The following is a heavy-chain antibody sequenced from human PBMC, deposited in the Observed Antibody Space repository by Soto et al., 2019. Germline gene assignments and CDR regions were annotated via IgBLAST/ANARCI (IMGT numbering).Heavy chain of an antibody. J-gene: IGHJ4*02. D-gene: IGHD2-2*01. CDR1: GFTFSSHA. CDR2: IYNDRSIN. CDR3: ATQQSPYCISTSCPFDY. V-gene: IGHV3-33*08. Sequence: GSLRLSCAASGFTFSSHAMNWVRQAPGKGLEWVSVIYNDRSINYYADSVKGRFTISRDNSKNTLYLQMNSLRAEDTAVYYCATQQSPYCISTSCPFDYWGQGTLVTVSS.